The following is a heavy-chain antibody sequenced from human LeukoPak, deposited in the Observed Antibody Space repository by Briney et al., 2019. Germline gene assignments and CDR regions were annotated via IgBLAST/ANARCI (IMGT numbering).Heavy chain of an antibody. V-gene: IGHV3-21*01. CDR2: ISGSSSYI. J-gene: IGHJ5*02. CDR3: AREYHNYRFDP. Sequence: PGGSLRLSCAASGFTFSSYSMNWVRQAPGKGLEWVSSISGSSSYIYYADSVKGRFTISRDNAKNSLYLQMNSLRAEDTAVYYCAREYHNYRFDPWGQGTLVTVSS. CDR1: GFTFSSYS. D-gene: IGHD4-11*01.